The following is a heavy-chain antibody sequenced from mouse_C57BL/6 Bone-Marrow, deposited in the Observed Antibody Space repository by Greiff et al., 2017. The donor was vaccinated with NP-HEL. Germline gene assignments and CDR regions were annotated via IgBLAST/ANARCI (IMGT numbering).Heavy chain of an antibody. D-gene: IGHD1-1*01. CDR3: AKEYYGSSYWGDY. J-gene: IGHJ2*01. CDR1: GFSLTSYG. Sequence: VKVVESGPGLVQPSQSLSITCTVSGFSLTSYGVHWVRQSPGKGLEWLGVIWRGGSTDYNAAFMSRLSITKDNSKSQVFFKMNSLQADDTAIYYCAKEYYGSSYWGDYWGQGTTLTVSS. V-gene: IGHV2-5*01. CDR2: IWRGGST.